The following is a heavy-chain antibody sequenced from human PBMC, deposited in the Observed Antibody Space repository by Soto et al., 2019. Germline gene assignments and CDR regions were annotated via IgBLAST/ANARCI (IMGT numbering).Heavy chain of an antibody. CDR3: AIDADETYWYFDL. V-gene: IGHV1-69*08. J-gene: IGHJ2*01. Sequence: QAQLVQSGAEVKKPGSSVKVSCKASGGTFSSYTISWVRQAPGQGLEWMGRIIPILGIANYAQKFQGRVTITADKSTSTAYMELSSLRSEDTAVYYCAIDADETYWYFDLWGRGTLVTVSS. CDR2: IIPILGIA. CDR1: GGTFSSYT.